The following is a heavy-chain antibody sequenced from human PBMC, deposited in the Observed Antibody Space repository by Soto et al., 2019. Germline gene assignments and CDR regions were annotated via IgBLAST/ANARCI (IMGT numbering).Heavy chain of an antibody. Sequence: PSETLSLTCSVSSDSMNSGGYYWSWIRQHPGKGLEWIGYIYSNGDTYYNPSLKSRVTISVDTSKNQFSLNLTSVTAADTAVYYCARRGGSSSGYYYYAMDVWGQGTTGTVSS. V-gene: IGHV4-31*03. J-gene: IGHJ6*02. CDR3: ARRGGSSSGYYYYAMDV. D-gene: IGHD6-6*01. CDR2: IYSNGDT. CDR1: SDSMNSGGYY.